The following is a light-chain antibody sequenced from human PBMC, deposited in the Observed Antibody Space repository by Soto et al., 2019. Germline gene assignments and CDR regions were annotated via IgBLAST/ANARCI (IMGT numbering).Light chain of an antibody. CDR3: ETWDSNTRGV. V-gene: IGLV1-40*01. J-gene: IGLJ3*02. CDR2: GNN. CDR1: SSDIGAGYD. Sequence: QLVLTQTPSVSGAPGQRVTISCTGSSSDIGAGYDVHWYQQFPGTAPKLLIYGNNNRPSGVPDRFSGSKSGTSASLAITGLQAEDEAYYYCETWDSNTRGVFGGGTKLTVL.